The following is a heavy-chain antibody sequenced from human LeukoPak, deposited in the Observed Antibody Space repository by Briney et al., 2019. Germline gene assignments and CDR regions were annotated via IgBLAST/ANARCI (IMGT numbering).Heavy chain of an antibody. D-gene: IGHD3-3*01. V-gene: IGHV1-2*02. CDR3: ASFLYDFWSGLGY. CDR1: GYTFTGYN. CDR2: INPNIGGT. Sequence: ASLKVSCKASGYTFTGYNMHWVRHAPGQGLEWMGWINPNIGGTNYAQKFQGRVTMTSDTSISTAYMYRSRLRSVDTAVSASASFLYDFWSGLGYWGQGTLVTVSS. J-gene: IGHJ4*02.